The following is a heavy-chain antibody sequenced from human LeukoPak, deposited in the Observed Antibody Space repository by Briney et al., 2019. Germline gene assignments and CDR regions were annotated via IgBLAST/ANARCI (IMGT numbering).Heavy chain of an antibody. Sequence: ASVKVSCKASGYTFTGYYMHWVRQAPGQGLEWMGWINPNSGGTNYAQKFQGRVTMTRDTSISTAYMELSRLRSDDTAVYYCASGRQYCSGGSCYSGHQGVFDYWGQGTLVTVSS. CDR1: GYTFTGYY. CDR3: ASGRQYCSGGSCYSGHQGVFDY. V-gene: IGHV1-2*02. CDR2: INPNSGGT. J-gene: IGHJ4*02. D-gene: IGHD2-15*01.